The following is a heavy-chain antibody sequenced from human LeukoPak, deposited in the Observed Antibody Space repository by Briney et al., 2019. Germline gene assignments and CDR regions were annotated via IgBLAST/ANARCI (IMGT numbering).Heavy chain of an antibody. CDR3: AKERVTVGATGLNDL. Sequence: GGSLRLSCAASGFTLTSYGMHWVRQAPGKGLEWVAFIQYDGSNKNYADSVKGRFTISRDYSKNTLYLQMNSLRAEDTAVYYCAKERVTVGATGLNDLWGRGTLVTVSS. V-gene: IGHV3-30*02. CDR1: GFTLTSYG. D-gene: IGHD1-26*01. CDR2: IQYDGSNK. J-gene: IGHJ2*01.